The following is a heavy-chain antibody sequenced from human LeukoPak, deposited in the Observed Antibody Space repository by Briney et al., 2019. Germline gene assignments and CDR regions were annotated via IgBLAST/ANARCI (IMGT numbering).Heavy chain of an antibody. Sequence: SETLSLTCAVYGGSFSGYYWSWIRQPPGKGLEWIGEINHSGSTNYNPSLKGRVTISVDTSKNQFSLKLSSVTAADTAVYYCARGLGDFWSGYYIDYWGQGTLVTVSS. D-gene: IGHD3-3*01. CDR3: ARGLGDFWSGYYIDY. CDR2: INHSGST. V-gene: IGHV4-34*01. CDR1: GGSFSGYY. J-gene: IGHJ4*02.